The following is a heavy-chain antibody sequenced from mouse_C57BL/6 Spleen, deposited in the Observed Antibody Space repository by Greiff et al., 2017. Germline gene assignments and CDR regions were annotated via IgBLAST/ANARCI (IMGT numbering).Heavy chain of an antibody. J-gene: IGHJ3*01. CDR1: GYTFTSYW. V-gene: IGHV1-69*01. CDR2: IDPSDSYT. Sequence: QVQLQQPGAELVMPGASVKLSCKASGYTFTSYWMHWVKQSPGQGLEWIGEIDPSDSYTNYNQKFKGKSTLTVDKSSSTAYMQLSSLTSEDSAVYYCARSREGFAYWGQGTLVTVSA. CDR3: ARSREGFAY.